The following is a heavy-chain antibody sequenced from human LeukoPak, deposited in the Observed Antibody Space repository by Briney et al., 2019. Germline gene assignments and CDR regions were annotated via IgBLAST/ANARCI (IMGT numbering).Heavy chain of an antibody. J-gene: IGHJ4*02. CDR2: ISWNSGRI. CDR1: GFTLDDYA. D-gene: IGHD3-22*01. Sequence: GRSLRLSCAASGFTLDDYAMHWVRQAPGKCREWVSGISWNSGRIGYADSVKGRFTISRDNAKNSLYLQMNSLRAEDTALYYCAKDRASSGYYFREFDYWGQGTLVTVSS. CDR3: AKDRASSGYYFREFDY. V-gene: IGHV3-9*01.